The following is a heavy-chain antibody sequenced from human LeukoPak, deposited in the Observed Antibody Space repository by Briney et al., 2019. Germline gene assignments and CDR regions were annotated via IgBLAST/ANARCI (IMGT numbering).Heavy chain of an antibody. CDR3: AKERRGAFDM. CDR2: ISSSGSTI. Sequence: PGGSLRLSCAASGFTFSSYEMNWVRQAPGKGLEWVSYISSSGSTIYYADSVRGRFTISRDNAKNTVFLQMNTLRVEDTAIYYCAKERRGAFDMWGQGTLVTVSS. J-gene: IGHJ3*02. CDR1: GFTFSSYE. V-gene: IGHV3-48*03.